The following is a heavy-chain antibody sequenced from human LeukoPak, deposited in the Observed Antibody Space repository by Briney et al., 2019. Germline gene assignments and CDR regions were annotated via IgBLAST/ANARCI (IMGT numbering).Heavy chain of an antibody. CDR2: IKQDGSEK. J-gene: IGHJ4*02. CDR1: GFTLSNYW. D-gene: IGHD5-12*01. CDR3: ARNSLTYEYYFDY. Sequence: QPGGSLSLSCAAPGFTLSNYWLNWVRRAPGKGLGGVANIKQDGSEKYYVDSVKGRFTISRDSAKNSLYLQMSSLRAEDTAVYYCARNSLTYEYYFDYWGQGTLVTVSS. V-gene: IGHV3-7*01.